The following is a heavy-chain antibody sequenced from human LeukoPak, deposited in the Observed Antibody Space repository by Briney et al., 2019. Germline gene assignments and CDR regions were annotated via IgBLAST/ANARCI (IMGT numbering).Heavy chain of an antibody. J-gene: IGHJ4*02. V-gene: IGHV3-21*01. D-gene: IGHD2-21*01. Sequence: PGGSLRLSCAASGFTFSSYSMNWVRQAPGKGLEWVSSISSSGRYIYYSDSLKGRFTVSRDNAENSLYLQMNSLRAEDTAFYYCARDLDRVISICDYWGRGTLVTVSS. CDR2: ISSSGRYI. CDR3: ARDLDRVISICDY. CDR1: GFTFSSYS.